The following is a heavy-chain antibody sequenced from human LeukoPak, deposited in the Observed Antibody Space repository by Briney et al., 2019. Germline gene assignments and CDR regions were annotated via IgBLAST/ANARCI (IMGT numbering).Heavy chain of an antibody. D-gene: IGHD3-22*01. CDR3: ASHYDTSGYHYFDF. Sequence: GGSLRLSCAASGLTFSRYAMHWVRQAPGKGLEWVAVISYDGSNKYYADSVKGRFTISRDSSKNTLYLQMNSLRAEDTAVYYCASHYDTSGYHYFDFRGQGTLVTVSS. CDR1: GLTFSRYA. V-gene: IGHV3-30-3*01. J-gene: IGHJ4*02. CDR2: ISYDGSNK.